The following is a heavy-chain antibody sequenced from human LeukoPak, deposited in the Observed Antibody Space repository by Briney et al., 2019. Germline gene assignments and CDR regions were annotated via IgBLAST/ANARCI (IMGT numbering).Heavy chain of an antibody. CDR2: FYYSGST. CDR3: ARLHGYGDYATRGAPDY. D-gene: IGHD4-17*01. J-gene: IGHJ4*02. Sequence: SETLSLTCTVSGGSIKSYYWSWIRRPPGKGLGWIGYFYYSGSTNYNPSLKSRVTISVDTSNNQFSLKLSSVTAADTAVYYCARLHGYGDYATRGAPDYWGQGTLVTVSS. CDR1: GGSIKSYY. V-gene: IGHV4-59*08.